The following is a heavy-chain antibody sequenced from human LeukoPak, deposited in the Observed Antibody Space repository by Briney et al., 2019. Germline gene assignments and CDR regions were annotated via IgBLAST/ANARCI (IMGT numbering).Heavy chain of an antibody. Sequence: PSQTLSLTCAVSGGSISSGGYSWSWIRQPPGKGLEWIGYIYHGGDTYYNSSLKSRVTISMDRSKNQFSLNLTSVTAADTAVYYCARGTYYFDYWGQGTLVTVSS. CDR1: GGSISSGGYS. V-gene: IGHV4-30-2*01. CDR2: IYHGGDT. J-gene: IGHJ4*02. CDR3: ARGTYYFDY.